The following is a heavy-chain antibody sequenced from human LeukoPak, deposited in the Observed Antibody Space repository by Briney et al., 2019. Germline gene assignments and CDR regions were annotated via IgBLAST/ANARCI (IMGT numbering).Heavy chain of an antibody. CDR2: ISDSGGST. J-gene: IGHJ4*02. D-gene: IGHD2-2*01. V-gene: IGHV3-23*01. CDR1: GGSISSYY. CDR3: AKDRRACSSSSCYYRFDY. Sequence: PSETLSLTCTVSGGSISSYYWSWIRQPPGKGLEWVSAISDSGGSTYYADSVKGRFTVSRDNSKDTMYLQMNSLRAEDTAVYYCAKDRRACSSSSCYYRFDYWGQGTLVTVSS.